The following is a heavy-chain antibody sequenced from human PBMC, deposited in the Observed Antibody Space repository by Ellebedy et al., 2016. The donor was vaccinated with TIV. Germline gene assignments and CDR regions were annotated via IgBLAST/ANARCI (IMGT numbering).Heavy chain of an antibody. V-gene: IGHV3-30-3*01. Sequence: GESLKISXPASGFTFSSYAMHWVRQAPGKGLEWVAVISYDGSNKYYADSVKGRFTISRDNSKNTLYLQMNSLRAEDTAVYYCARLGCSGGSCYFDYWGQGTLVTVSS. CDR2: ISYDGSNK. D-gene: IGHD2-15*01. CDR1: GFTFSSYA. CDR3: ARLGCSGGSCYFDY. J-gene: IGHJ4*02.